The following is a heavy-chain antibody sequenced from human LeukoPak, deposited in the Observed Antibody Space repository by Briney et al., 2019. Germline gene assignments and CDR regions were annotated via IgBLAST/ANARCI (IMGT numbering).Heavy chain of an antibody. CDR1: GYSFTSYW. CDR2: IYPGDSDT. V-gene: IGHV5-51*01. CDR3: ARLRDLRFLEWSQFDY. Sequence: GESLKISCKGSGYSFTSYWIGWVRQMPGKGLEWMGIIYPGDSDTRYSPSFQGQVTISADKSISTAYLQWSSLKASDTAMYYCARLRDLRFLEWSQFDYWGQGTLVTVSS. D-gene: IGHD3-3*01. J-gene: IGHJ4*02.